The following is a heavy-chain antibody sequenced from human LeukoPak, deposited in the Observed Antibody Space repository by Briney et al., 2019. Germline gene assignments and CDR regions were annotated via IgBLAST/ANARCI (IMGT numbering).Heavy chain of an antibody. V-gene: IGHV1-8*01. CDR2: MNPNSGNT. D-gene: IGHD3-3*01. Sequence: ASVKVSCKASGYTFTSYDINWVRQATGQGLEWMGWMNPNSGNTGYAQKFQGRVTMTRNTSISTAYMELSSLRSEDTAVYYCARGYRPVRLRFLEWLLGYYFDYWGQGTLVTVSS. J-gene: IGHJ4*02. CDR1: GYTFTSYD. CDR3: ARGYRPVRLRFLEWLLGYYFDY.